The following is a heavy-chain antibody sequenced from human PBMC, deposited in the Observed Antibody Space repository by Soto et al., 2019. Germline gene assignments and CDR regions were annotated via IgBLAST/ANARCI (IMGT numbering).Heavy chain of an antibody. CDR3: AREGGIVGATTVDY. V-gene: IGHV4-30-4*01. CDR1: GGSISSGDYY. D-gene: IGHD1-26*01. CDR2: IYYSGST. Sequence: QVQLQESGPGLVKPSQTLSLTCTVSGGSISSGDYYWSWIRQPPGKGLEWIGYIYYSGSTYYNPSLKSRVTISVDTSKNQFTLKPRSVTAADTAVYYCAREGGIVGATTVDYWGQGTLVTVSS. J-gene: IGHJ4*02.